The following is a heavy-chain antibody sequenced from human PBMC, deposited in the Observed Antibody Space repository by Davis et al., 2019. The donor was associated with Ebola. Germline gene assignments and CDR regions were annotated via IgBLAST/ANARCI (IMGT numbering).Heavy chain of an antibody. CDR2: VAYDVVTT. Sequence: GESLKISCAASGFTFSLHGMHWVRQAPGKGLEWVAVVAYDVVTTYYADSVRGRFTISRDNSRNTVYLEMDSLRPEDTAVYYCAKEEGMRRRCMAHFDYWGRGTQVTVSS. D-gene: IGHD2-8*01. CDR1: GFTFSLHG. CDR3: AKEEGMRRRCMAHFDY. J-gene: IGHJ4*02. V-gene: IGHV3-30*18.